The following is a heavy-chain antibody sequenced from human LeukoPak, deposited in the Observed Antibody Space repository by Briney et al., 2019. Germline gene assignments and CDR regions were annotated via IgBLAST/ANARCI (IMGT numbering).Heavy chain of an antibody. CDR1: GFTFSSYA. CDR3: ARARDIVVVPAAISLGY. D-gene: IGHD2-2*01. J-gene: IGHJ4*02. Sequence: AGGSLRLSCAASGFTFSSYAMHWVRQAPGKGLELVAVISYDGSNKYYADSVKGRFTISRDNSKNTLYLQMNSLRAEGTVVYYCARARDIVVVPAAISLGYWGQGTLVTVSS. CDR2: ISYDGSNK. V-gene: IGHV3-30-3*01.